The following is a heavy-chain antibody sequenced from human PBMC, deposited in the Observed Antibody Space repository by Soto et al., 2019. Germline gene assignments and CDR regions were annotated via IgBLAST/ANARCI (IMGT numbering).Heavy chain of an antibody. CDR1: GYSFTSYW. CDR2: IYPGDSDT. V-gene: IGHV5-51*01. Sequence: GESLKISCKGSGYSFTSYWIGWVRQMPGKGLEWMGIIYPGDSDTRYSPSFQGQVTISADKSISTAYLQWSSLKASDTAMYYCARQQQPGNYYCYGMDVWGQGTTVTVSS. CDR3: ARQQQPGNYYCYGMDV. D-gene: IGHD6-13*01. J-gene: IGHJ6*02.